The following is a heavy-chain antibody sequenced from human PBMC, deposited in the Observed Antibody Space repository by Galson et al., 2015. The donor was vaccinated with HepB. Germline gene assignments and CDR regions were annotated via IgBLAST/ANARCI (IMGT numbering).Heavy chain of an antibody. V-gene: IGHV1-2*04. CDR2: INPKSGGT. J-gene: IGHJ4*02. CDR3: ARDRSHVDIVATIAGEFDY. Sequence: SVKVSCKASGYTFTGYYVHWVRQAPGQGLEWMGWINPKSGGTKYAQKFQGWVTMTRDTSISTAYMEVSRLTSDDTAVYYCARDRSHVDIVATIAGEFDYWGQGTLVTVSS. CDR1: GYTFTGYY. D-gene: IGHD5-12*01.